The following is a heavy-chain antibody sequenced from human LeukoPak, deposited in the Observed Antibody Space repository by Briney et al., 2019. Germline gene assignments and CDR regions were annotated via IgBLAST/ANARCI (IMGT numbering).Heavy chain of an antibody. CDR2: IYYSGDS. Sequence: SETLSLTCAVYGGSFSGYYWSWVRQPPGKGLEWVGYIYYSGDSNYNPSLKNRATISVDTSKSQFSLKVSSVTAADTAIYYCARHTYARPFDSWGQGTPVTVSS. CDR3: ARHTYARPFDS. D-gene: IGHD6-6*01. V-gene: IGHV4-59*08. J-gene: IGHJ4*02. CDR1: GGSFSGYY.